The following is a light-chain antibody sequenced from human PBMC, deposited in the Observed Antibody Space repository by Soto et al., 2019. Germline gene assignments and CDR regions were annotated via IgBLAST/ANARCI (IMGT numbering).Light chain of an antibody. Sequence: QSALTQPPSASGSPGQSVTISCIGTSSDVGAYNSVSWYQHHPGKAPKLMIYEVSRRPSGVPDRFSGSKSGNTASLTVSGLQAEDEADYYCSSYAGSNSYLFGTGTKLTVL. CDR1: SSDVGAYNS. J-gene: IGLJ1*01. CDR2: EVS. CDR3: SSYAGSNSYL. V-gene: IGLV2-8*01.